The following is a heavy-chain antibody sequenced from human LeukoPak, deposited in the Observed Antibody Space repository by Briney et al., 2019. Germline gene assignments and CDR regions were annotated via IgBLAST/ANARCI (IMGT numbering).Heavy chain of an antibody. Sequence: GGSLRLSCAASGFTFSDHYLDWVRQAPGKGLEWVGRSRSKTNRYTTQYAASVKGRFTISRDDSKNSLYLQMNSLKTEDTAVYYRTSPSPYCTNGVCYLRPYYYMDVWGKGTTVTVSS. CDR3: TSPSPYCTNGVCYLRPYYYMDV. J-gene: IGHJ6*03. CDR2: SRSKTNRYTT. V-gene: IGHV3-72*01. CDR1: GFTFSDHY. D-gene: IGHD2-8*01.